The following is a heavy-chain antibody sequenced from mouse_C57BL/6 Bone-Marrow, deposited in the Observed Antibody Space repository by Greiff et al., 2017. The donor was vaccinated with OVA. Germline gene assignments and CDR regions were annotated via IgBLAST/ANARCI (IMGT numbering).Heavy chain of an antibody. J-gene: IGHJ1*03. CDR2: IRNKANGYTT. CDR1: GFTFTDYY. V-gene: IGHV7-3*01. CDR3: ARYSPYWYFDV. Sequence: EVQGVESGGGLVQPGGSLSLSCAASGFTFTDYYMSWVRQPPGKALEWLGFIRNKANGYTTEYSASVKGRFTISRDNSHSILYLQRNALRAEDSATYYCARYSPYWYFDVWGTGTTVTVSS.